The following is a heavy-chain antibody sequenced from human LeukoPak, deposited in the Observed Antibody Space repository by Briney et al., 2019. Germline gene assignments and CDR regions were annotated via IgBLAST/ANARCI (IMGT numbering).Heavy chain of an antibody. CDR2: RKDSGRA. Sequence: PSETLSLTRAVYGESFSGDFWTWIRDRPREGLWWGGERKDSGRAKHKRSLKSRLTISVETSKNQFSLELNSVTAADTAVYYCARGRWSATDSDSSSYRGGYYYMDVWGKGTTVTVSS. V-gene: IGHV4-34*01. J-gene: IGHJ6*03. CDR3: ARGRWSATDSDSSSYRGGYYYMDV. CDR1: GESFSGDF. D-gene: IGHD3-22*01.